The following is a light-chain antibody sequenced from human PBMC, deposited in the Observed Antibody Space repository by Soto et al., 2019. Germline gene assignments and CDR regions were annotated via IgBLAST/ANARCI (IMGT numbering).Light chain of an antibody. CDR1: QDISNY. J-gene: IGKJ3*01. CDR2: DAS. CDR3: QQRGT. V-gene: IGKV1-33*01. Sequence: DIQMTHSPSSLSASVGDRVTITCQASQDISNYLNWYQQKLGKAPKLLIYDASNLETGVPSRFSGSGSGTDFTLTISSLEPEDLAVYYCQQRGTFGPGTKVDIK.